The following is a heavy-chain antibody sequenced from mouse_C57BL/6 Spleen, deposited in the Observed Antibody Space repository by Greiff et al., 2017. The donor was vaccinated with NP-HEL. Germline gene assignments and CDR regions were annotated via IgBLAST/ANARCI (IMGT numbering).Heavy chain of an antibody. J-gene: IGHJ3*01. V-gene: IGHV1-69*01. CDR2: IDPSDSDT. CDR3: ARRELRGFAY. CDR1: GYTFTTYW. D-gene: IGHD1-1*01. Sequence: QVQLQQPGAELVMPGASVKLSCKASGYTFTTYWMHWVKQRPGQGLEWIGEIDPSDSDTNYNQKFKGTSTLTVDKSSSTAYMQLSSLTSEDSAVYYCARRELRGFAYWGQGTLVTVSA.